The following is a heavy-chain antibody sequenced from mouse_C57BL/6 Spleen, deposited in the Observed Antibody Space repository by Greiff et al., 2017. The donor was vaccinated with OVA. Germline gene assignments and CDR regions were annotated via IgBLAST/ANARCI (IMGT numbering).Heavy chain of an antibody. CDR2: IYPGNSDT. Sequence: EVQLQQSGTVLARPGASVKMSCKTSGYTFTSYWMHWVQQRPGQGLEWIGAIYPGNSDTSYNQKFKGKAKLTAVTSASTAYMELSSLTNEDSAVYYCTRRGSSHWYFDVWGTGTTVTVSS. CDR3: TRRGSSHWYFDV. V-gene: IGHV1-5*01. J-gene: IGHJ1*03. D-gene: IGHD1-1*01. CDR1: GYTFTSYW.